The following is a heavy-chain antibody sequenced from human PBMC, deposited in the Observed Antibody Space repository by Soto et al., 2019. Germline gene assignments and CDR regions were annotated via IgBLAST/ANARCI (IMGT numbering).Heavy chain of an antibody. D-gene: IGHD6-13*01. CDR2: IFYDGYT. Sequence: PSETLSLTCTVSGDSISPSPYFWGWIHQPPGKRLEWIGSIFYDGYTLYTPSLKSRVTISVDTSKNQFSLKLTSVAAADTAIYFCARLQAAVPHYWGQGILVTVSS. CDR3: ARLQAAVPHY. J-gene: IGHJ4*02. V-gene: IGHV4-39*01. CDR1: GDSISPSPYF.